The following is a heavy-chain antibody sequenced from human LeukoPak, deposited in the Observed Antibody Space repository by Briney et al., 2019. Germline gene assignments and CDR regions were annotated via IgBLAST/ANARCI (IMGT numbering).Heavy chain of an antibody. CDR2: ISSSSSTI. D-gene: IGHD3-9*01. CDR3: AKDLLRYFDWFFDY. CDR1: GFTFSSYG. V-gene: IGHV3-48*01. J-gene: IGHJ4*02. Sequence: GGSLRLSCAASGFTFSSYGMSWVRQAPGKGLEWVSYISSSSSTIYYADSVKGRFTISRDNAKNSLYLQMNSLRAEDTAIYYCAKDLLRYFDWFFDYWGQGTLVTVSS.